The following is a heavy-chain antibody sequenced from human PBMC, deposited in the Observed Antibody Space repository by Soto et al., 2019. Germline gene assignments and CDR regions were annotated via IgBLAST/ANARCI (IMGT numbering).Heavy chain of an antibody. CDR2: IYYSGST. J-gene: IGHJ6*02. CDR1: GGSISSGGYY. Sequence: QVQLQESGPGLVKPSQTLSLTCTVSGGSISSGGYYWSWIRQHPGKGLEWIGYIYYSGSTYYNPSLKSRVTISVDTSKKQLSLKLSSVTAADTAVYYCARGYCSSTSCYLGGGGYGMDVWGQGTTVTVSS. D-gene: IGHD2-2*01. V-gene: IGHV4-31*03. CDR3: ARGYCSSTSCYLGGGGYGMDV.